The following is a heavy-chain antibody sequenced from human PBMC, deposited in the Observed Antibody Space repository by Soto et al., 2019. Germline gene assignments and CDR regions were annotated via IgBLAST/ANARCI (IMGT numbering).Heavy chain of an antibody. D-gene: IGHD6-6*01. CDR3: ARVVSRYSSSYRAYYFDY. V-gene: IGHV4-30-2*01. CDR2: IYHSGST. CDR1: GGSISSGGYS. J-gene: IGHJ4*02. Sequence: TLSLTCAVSGGSISSGGYSWSWIRQPPGKGLEWIGYIYHSGSTYYNPSLKSRVTISVDRSKNQFSLKLSSVTAADTAVYYCARVVSRYSSSYRAYYFDYWGPGTLVTVSS.